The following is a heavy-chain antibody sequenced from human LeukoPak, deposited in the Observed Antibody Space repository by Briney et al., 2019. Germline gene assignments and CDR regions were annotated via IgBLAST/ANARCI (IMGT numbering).Heavy chain of an antibody. J-gene: IGHJ3*01. Sequence: PGGSLRLSCAASGFRFNNYAMHWVRQPPGTGLEWVAVISMGGIQEYYADPVKGRFSISRDNSKNTLYLQMNSLRSEDTAVYYCAREVYSYALDALDLWGQGTMVTVSS. CDR3: AREVYSYALDALDL. CDR1: GFRFNNYA. CDR2: ISMGGIQE. V-gene: IGHV3-30*04. D-gene: IGHD5-18*01.